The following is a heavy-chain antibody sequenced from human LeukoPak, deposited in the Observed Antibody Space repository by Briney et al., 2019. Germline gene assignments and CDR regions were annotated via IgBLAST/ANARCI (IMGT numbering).Heavy chain of an antibody. V-gene: IGHV3-73*01. CDR2: IRSKANSYAT. CDR3: TSKSIVGATGDFDY. J-gene: IGHJ4*02. CDR1: GFTFSGSA. Sequence: GGSLRLSCAASGFTFSGSAMHWVRQASGKGLEWVGRIRSKANSYATAYAASVKGSFTISRDDSKNTAYLQMNSLKTEDTAVYYCTSKSIVGATGDFDYWGQGTLVTVSS. D-gene: IGHD1-26*01.